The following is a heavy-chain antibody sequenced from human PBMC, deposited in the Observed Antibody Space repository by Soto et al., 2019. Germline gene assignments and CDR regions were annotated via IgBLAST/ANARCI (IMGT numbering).Heavy chain of an antibody. CDR3: ARAGDSSGPVALGY. CDR1: GYSISSSNW. D-gene: IGHD6-19*01. J-gene: IGHJ4*02. Sequence: SETLSLTCAVSGYSISSSNWWGWIRQPPGKGLEWIGYIYYSGTTYYNPSLKSRVTISVDTSKNQFSLKLTSVTAVDTAVYYCARAGDSSGPVALGYWGQGTLVTVSS. V-gene: IGHV4-28*03. CDR2: IYYSGTT.